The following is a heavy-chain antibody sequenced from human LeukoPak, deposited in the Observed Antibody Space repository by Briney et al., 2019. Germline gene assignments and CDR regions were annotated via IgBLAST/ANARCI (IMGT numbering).Heavy chain of an antibody. CDR3: ARDPMADFDY. CDR2: ISSDGVNH. Sequence: GGSLRLSCAASGFTFSSYAMHWVRQAPGKRLEWVAVISSDGVNHYYADSVKGRFTISRDNSKNTLYLQMYSLRAEDTAVYYCARDPMADFDYWGQGTLVTVSS. CDR1: GFTFSSYA. J-gene: IGHJ4*02. D-gene: IGHD2-8*01. V-gene: IGHV3-30-3*01.